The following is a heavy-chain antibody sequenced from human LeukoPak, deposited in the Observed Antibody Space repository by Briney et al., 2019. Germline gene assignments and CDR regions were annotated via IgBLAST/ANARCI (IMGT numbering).Heavy chain of an antibody. Sequence: PGRSLRLSCAASRFTFSSYGMHWVRQAPGKGLEWVSAISGSGGGTYYADSVKGRFTISRDNSKNTLYLQMNSLRAEDTAVYYCAKDSVGVAGPDYWGQGTLVTVSS. CDR2: ISGSGGGT. CDR3: AKDSVGVAGPDY. D-gene: IGHD6-19*01. V-gene: IGHV3-23*01. CDR1: RFTFSSYG. J-gene: IGHJ4*02.